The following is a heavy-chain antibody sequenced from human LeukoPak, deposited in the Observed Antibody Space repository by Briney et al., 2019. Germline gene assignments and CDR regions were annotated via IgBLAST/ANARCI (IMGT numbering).Heavy chain of an antibody. J-gene: IGHJ5*02. V-gene: IGHV4-31*03. D-gene: IGHD5-18*01. Sequence: SETLSLTCTVSGGSISSGGYYWSWIRQHPGKGLEWIGYIYYSGSTYYNPSLKSRVTISVDTSKNQFSLKLSSVTAADTAVYYCASGYSYGYNWFDPWGQGTLVTVSS. CDR1: GGSISSGGYY. CDR3: ASGYSYGYNWFDP. CDR2: IYYSGST.